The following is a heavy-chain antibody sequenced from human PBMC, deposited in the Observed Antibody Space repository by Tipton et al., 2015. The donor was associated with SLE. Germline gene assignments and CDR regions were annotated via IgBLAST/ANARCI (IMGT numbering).Heavy chain of an antibody. Sequence: TLSLTCTVSGGSVSSSSYYWGWIRQPPGKGLEWIGSIYYTGNTFYNPSLKSRVVLSIDTSKSHFSLEMKSVTAADTAVYYCASEYSSAVGMDVWGQGTPVIVSS. CDR3: ASEYSSAVGMDV. CDR1: GGSVSSSSYY. CDR2: IYYTGNT. J-gene: IGHJ6*02. V-gene: IGHV4-39*07. D-gene: IGHD6-6*01.